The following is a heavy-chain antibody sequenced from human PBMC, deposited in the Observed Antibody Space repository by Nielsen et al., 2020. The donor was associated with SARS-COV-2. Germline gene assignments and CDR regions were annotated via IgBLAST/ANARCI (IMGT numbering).Heavy chain of an antibody. D-gene: IGHD3-22*01. V-gene: IGHV1-46*01. CDR3: ARDSYYDSSDIFPERIFQH. CDR1: GYTFTSYY. Sequence: ASVKVSCKASGYTFTSYYMHWVRQAPGQGLEWMGIINPSGGSTSYAQKFQGRVTMTRDTSTSTVYMELSSLRSEDTAVYYCARDSYYDSSDIFPERIFQHWGQGTLATVSS. J-gene: IGHJ1*01. CDR2: INPSGGST.